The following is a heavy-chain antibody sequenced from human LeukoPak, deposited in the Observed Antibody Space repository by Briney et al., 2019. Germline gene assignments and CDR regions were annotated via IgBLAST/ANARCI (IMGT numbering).Heavy chain of an antibody. CDR2: IYYSGTT. CDR1: GGPLSSFY. Sequence: SENPSLTLTVSGGPLSSFYLGWVREAPREGLEGIGYIYYSGTTNYNPSLKSRVTISVDTSKNQFSLKLRSVTAADTAVYYCARGVYIAAAQYGYWGQGTLVTVSS. CDR3: ARGVYIAAAQYGY. D-gene: IGHD6-13*01. J-gene: IGHJ4*02. V-gene: IGHV4-59*01.